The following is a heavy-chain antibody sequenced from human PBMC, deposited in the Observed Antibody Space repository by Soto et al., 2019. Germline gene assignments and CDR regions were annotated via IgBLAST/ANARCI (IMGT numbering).Heavy chain of an antibody. CDR2: IKSKTDGGTT. CDR1: GFTFSNAW. J-gene: IGHJ5*02. CDR3: TTDPQYSSSWYHAERFGP. Sequence: PGGSLRLSCAASGFTFSNAWMSWVRQAPGKGLEWVGRIKSKTDGGTTDYAAPVKGRFTISRDDSKNTLYLQMNSLKTEDTAVYYCTTDPQYSSSWYHAERFGPWGQGTLVTVSS. D-gene: IGHD6-13*01. V-gene: IGHV3-15*01.